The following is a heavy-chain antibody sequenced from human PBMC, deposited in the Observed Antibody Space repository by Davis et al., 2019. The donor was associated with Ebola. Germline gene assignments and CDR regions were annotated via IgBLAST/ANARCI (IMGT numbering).Heavy chain of an antibody. CDR2: INHSGST. J-gene: IGHJ5*02. Sequence: GSLRLSCAVYGGSFSGYYWSWIRQPPGKGLEWIGEINHSGSTNYNPSLKSRVTISVDTSKNQFSLKLSSVTAADTAVYYCARSPGIARYNWFDPWGQGTLVTVSS. D-gene: IGHD6-13*01. CDR3: ARSPGIARYNWFDP. CDR1: GGSFSGYY. V-gene: IGHV4-34*01.